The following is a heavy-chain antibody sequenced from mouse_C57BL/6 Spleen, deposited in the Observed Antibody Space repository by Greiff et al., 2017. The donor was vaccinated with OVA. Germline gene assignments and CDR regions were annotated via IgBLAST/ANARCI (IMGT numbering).Heavy chain of an antibody. Sequence: QVQLKESGAELVRPGASVKLSCKASGYTFTDYYINWVKQRPGQGLEWIARIYPGSGNTYYNEKFKGKATLTAEKSSSTAYMQLSSLTSEDSAVYFCARDGHYFDYWGQGTTLTVSS. J-gene: IGHJ2*01. CDR3: ARDGHYFDY. D-gene: IGHD2-3*01. V-gene: IGHV1-76*01. CDR2: IYPGSGNT. CDR1: GYTFTDYY.